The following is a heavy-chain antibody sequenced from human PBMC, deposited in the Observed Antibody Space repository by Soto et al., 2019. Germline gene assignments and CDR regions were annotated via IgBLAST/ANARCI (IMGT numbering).Heavy chain of an antibody. CDR1: GFTFSSYA. CDR3: ARGEPEGIVGATQY. V-gene: IGHV3-30-3*01. J-gene: IGHJ4*02. D-gene: IGHD1-26*01. CDR2: ISYDGSNK. Sequence: GGSLRLSCAASGFTFSSYAMHWVRQAPGKGLEWVAVISYDGSNKYYADSVKGRFTISRDNSKNTLYLQMNSLRAEDTAVYYCARGEPEGIVGATQYWGQGTLVTVSS.